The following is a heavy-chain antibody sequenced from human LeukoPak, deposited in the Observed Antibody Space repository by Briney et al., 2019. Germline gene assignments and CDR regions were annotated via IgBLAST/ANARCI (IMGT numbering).Heavy chain of an antibody. CDR2: INSDGSST. J-gene: IGHJ6*03. V-gene: IGHV3-74*01. CDR3: ARDGYCSGGSCYSPNYYYYYMDV. D-gene: IGHD2-15*01. Sequence: GGSLRLSCAASGFTFSSYWMHGVRQAPGKGLVWVSRINSDGSSTSYADSVKGRFTISRDNAKNALYLQMNSLRAEDTAVYYCARDGYCSGGSCYSPNYYYYYMDVWGKGTTVTISS. CDR1: GFTFSSYW.